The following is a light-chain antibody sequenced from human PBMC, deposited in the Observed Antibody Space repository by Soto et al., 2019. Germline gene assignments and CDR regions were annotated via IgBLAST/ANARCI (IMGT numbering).Light chain of an antibody. CDR2: GAS. CDR3: QQYNTWPLT. Sequence: EIVLTQSPGTLSLSPGDGATLSCRASQSVNLHLSWYQQKPGQAPRLLIYGASTRATGIPARFSGSGSGTEFTLTISSLQSEDFAVYYCQQYNTWPLTFGGGTKVDIK. J-gene: IGKJ4*01. CDR1: QSVNLH. V-gene: IGKV3-15*01.